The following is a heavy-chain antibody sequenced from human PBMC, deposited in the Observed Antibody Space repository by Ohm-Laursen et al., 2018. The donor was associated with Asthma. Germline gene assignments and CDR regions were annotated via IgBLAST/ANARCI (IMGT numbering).Heavy chain of an antibody. Sequence: PSQTLSLTCTVSGDSISSGNNYWSWIRQHPEKGLEWIGYIYYSGITYSNPSLRSRVSISVDTSKNQFSLKLSPVTAADTAVYYCARGTFYYESTGYYFFDHWGQGALVTVSS. J-gene: IGHJ4*02. V-gene: IGHV4-31*03. D-gene: IGHD3-22*01. CDR2: IYYSGIT. CDR1: GDSISSGNNY. CDR3: ARGTFYYESTGYYFFDH.